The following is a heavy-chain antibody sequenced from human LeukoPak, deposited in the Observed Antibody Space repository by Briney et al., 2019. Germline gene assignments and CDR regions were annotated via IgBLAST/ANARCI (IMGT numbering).Heavy chain of an antibody. CDR3: ARDPYSGGYGSYYYSTWTS. D-gene: IGHD1-26*01. CDR2: ISGSGGST. J-gene: IGHJ6*03. V-gene: IGHV3-23*01. Sequence: GGSLRLSCAASGFTFSSYAMSWVRQAPGKGLEWVSAISGSGGSTYYADSVKGRFTISRDNSKNTLYLQMNSLRAEDTAVYYCARDPYSGGYGSYYYSTWTSGAKGPRSPSP. CDR1: GFTFSSYA.